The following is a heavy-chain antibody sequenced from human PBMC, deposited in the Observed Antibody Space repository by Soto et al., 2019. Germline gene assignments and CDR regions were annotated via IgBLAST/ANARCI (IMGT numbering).Heavy chain of an antibody. Sequence: LRLSCAASGFTFDNYAIHWVRQAPGKGLEWVAVISYDGGNKNHADSVKGRFTISRDNSKNTLFLQMNNLRDEDTAVYYCARDGWLYYDSASQGMDVWGQGTTVTVSS. CDR1: GFTFDNYA. CDR2: ISYDGGNK. J-gene: IGHJ6*02. V-gene: IGHV3-30-3*01. D-gene: IGHD3-16*01. CDR3: ARDGWLYYDSASQGMDV.